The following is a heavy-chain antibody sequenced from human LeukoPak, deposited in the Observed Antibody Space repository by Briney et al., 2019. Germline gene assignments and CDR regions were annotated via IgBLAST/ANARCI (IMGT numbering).Heavy chain of an antibody. D-gene: IGHD2-2*01. CDR2: INPSGGST. CDR3: ARGRGVVVPAAPTGDPFDI. Sequence: ASVKVSCKASGYTFTSYYMHWVRQAPGQGLEWMGIINPSGGSTSYAQKFQGRVTMTRDTSTSTVYMELSSLTSEDTAVYYCARGRGVVVPAAPTGDPFDIWGQGTMVTVPS. CDR1: GYTFTSYY. V-gene: IGHV1-46*01. J-gene: IGHJ3*02.